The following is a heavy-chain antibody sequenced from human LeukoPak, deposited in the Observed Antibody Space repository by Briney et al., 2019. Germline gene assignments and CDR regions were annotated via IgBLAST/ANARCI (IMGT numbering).Heavy chain of an antibody. CDR2: ISSNGGST. Sequence: PGGSLRLSCAASGFTFSDFAMSWLRQTPGKGLQWVSAISSNGGSTYYADSVKGRFTVSRDMSTNTLYLQMNSLRAGDTAVYYCAKIAHSVSYGLFDSWGQGALVTVSS. V-gene: IGHV3-23*01. CDR3: AKIAHSVSYGLFDS. D-gene: IGHD1-26*01. J-gene: IGHJ4*01. CDR1: GFTFSDFA.